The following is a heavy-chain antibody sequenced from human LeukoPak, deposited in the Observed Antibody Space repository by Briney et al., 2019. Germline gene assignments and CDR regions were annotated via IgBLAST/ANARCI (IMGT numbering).Heavy chain of an antibody. Sequence: PSETLSLTCAVYGGSFSGYYWSWIRQPPGKGLEWIGEINHSGSTNYNPSLKSRVTISVGTSKNQFSLKLSSVTAADTAVYYCANLPYGSGSYDYWGQGTLVTVSS. CDR2: INHSGST. V-gene: IGHV4-34*01. CDR1: GGSFSGYY. J-gene: IGHJ4*02. CDR3: ANLPYGSGSYDY. D-gene: IGHD3-10*01.